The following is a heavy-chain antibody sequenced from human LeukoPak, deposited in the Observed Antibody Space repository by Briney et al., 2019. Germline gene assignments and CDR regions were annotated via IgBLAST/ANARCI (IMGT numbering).Heavy chain of an antibody. CDR3: ARGYTSSWGAY. CDR1: GGSISSSTHY. Sequence: SETLSLTCTVSGGSISSSTHYWGWIRQHPGKGLEWIGYIYYTGSTYYNPSLKSRVTISVDTSKNQFSLKLSSVTAADTAVYYCARGYTSSWGAYWGQGTLVTVSS. D-gene: IGHD6-13*01. J-gene: IGHJ4*02. V-gene: IGHV4-31*03. CDR2: IYYTGST.